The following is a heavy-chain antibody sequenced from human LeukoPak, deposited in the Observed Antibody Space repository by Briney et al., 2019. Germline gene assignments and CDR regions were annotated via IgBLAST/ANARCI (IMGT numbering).Heavy chain of an antibody. V-gene: IGHV3-23*01. D-gene: IGHD4-11*01. CDR3: AKDSYSKGDY. J-gene: IGHJ4*02. CDR1: GFTFSTHA. CDR2: ISGSGSST. Sequence: GGSLRLSCAASGFTFSTHAMSWVRQAPGKGLEWVSGISGSGSSTYYTDSVKGRFTISRDNSKDTLYLQMNSLRAEDAAVYYCAKDSYSKGDYWGQGTLVTVSS.